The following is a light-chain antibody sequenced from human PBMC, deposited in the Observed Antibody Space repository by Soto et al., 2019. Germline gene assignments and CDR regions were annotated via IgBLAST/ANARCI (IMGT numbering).Light chain of an antibody. Sequence: EIVLTQSPGTLSWSPGERATLSCRASQSVSSSYLAWYQQKPGQAPRLLIYGASSRATGIPDRFSGSGSGTDFTLTISRLEPEDFAVYYCQQYGSSPQMFGPGTKVDIK. V-gene: IGKV3-20*01. CDR3: QQYGSSPQM. CDR2: GAS. J-gene: IGKJ3*01. CDR1: QSVSSSY.